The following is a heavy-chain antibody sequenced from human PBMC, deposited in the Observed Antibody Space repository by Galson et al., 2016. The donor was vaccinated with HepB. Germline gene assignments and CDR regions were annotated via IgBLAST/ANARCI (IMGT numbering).Heavy chain of an antibody. Sequence: LRLSCAASGMTFSDSYMSWIRQPPGRGLEWVAYISSASATISYADSVRGRFTISRGNRRSLLFLEMNSLRAEDTALYYCANDQKPRGFDYWGQGTLVTVSS. V-gene: IGHV3-11*01. CDR1: GMTFSDSY. CDR3: ANDQKPRGFDY. J-gene: IGHJ4*02. CDR2: ISSASATI. D-gene: IGHD3-10*01.